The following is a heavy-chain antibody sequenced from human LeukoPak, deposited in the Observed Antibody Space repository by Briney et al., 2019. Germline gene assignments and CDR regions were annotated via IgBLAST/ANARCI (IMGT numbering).Heavy chain of an antibody. V-gene: IGHV4-4*07. CDR3: ARDDTAYCGGDCYSH. Sequence: SETLSLTCTVSGGSISSYYWSWIRQPAGRGLEWIGRIYTSGSTNYNPSLKSRVTMSVDTSKNQFSLKLSSVTAADTAVYYCARDDTAYCGGDCYSHWGQGTLVTVSS. CDR1: GGSISSYY. CDR2: IYTSGST. D-gene: IGHD2-21*02. J-gene: IGHJ4*02.